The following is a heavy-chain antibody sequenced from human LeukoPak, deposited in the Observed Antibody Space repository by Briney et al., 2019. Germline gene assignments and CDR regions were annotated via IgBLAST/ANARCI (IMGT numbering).Heavy chain of an antibody. D-gene: IGHD3-10*01. CDR1: SGSISSSNYH. V-gene: IGHV4-39*01. CDR3: ARHPRFSPLPTGAFDI. J-gene: IGHJ3*02. Sequence: SETLSLTCTVSSGSISSSNYHWGWIRQPPGKGLEWIGSIYYSGSTYYNLSLKSRVTMSVDTSKNQFSLKLTSVTAADTAVYYCARHPRFSPLPTGAFDIWGQGTMVTVSS. CDR2: IYYSGST.